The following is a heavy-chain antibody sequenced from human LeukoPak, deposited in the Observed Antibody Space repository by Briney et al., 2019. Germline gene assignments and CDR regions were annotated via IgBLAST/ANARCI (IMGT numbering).Heavy chain of an antibody. V-gene: IGHV3-23*01. Sequence: GGSLRLSCAASGFTFSNYGMHWVRQAPGKGLEWVSAIRGSGGGTYYADSVKGRFTISRDNSKNTLYLQMNSLRDEDTALYYCAKAGIGVVGYFDYWGQGTLVTVSS. J-gene: IGHJ4*02. D-gene: IGHD6-19*01. CDR3: AKAGIGVVGYFDY. CDR2: IRGSGGGT. CDR1: GFTFSNYG.